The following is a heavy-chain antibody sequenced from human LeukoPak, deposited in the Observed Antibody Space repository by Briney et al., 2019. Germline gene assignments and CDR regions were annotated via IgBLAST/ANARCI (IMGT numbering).Heavy chain of an antibody. J-gene: IGHJ4*02. CDR3: AKGNGYSYGRYYFDY. CDR1: GFTFSSYA. Sequence: SGGSLRLSCAASGFTFSSYAMGWVRQAPGKGLEWVSAITASGGNTYYADSVKGRFTISRVNSKNTLYLQVNSLRAEDTAVYYCAKGNGYSYGRYYFDYWGQGTLVTVSS. V-gene: IGHV3-23*01. CDR2: ITASGGNT. D-gene: IGHD5-18*01.